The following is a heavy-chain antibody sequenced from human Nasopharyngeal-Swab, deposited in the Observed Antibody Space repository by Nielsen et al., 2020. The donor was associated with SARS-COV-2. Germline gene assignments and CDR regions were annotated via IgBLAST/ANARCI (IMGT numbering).Heavy chain of an antibody. J-gene: IGHJ3*01. D-gene: IGHD4-23*01. CDR1: GFTLSSYA. V-gene: IGHV3-30-3*01. Sequence: GESLKISCAASGFTLSSYAMHWVRQAPGKGLEWVAVISYDGSNKYYADSVKGRFTISRDNSKNTLYLQMNSLRAEDTAVYYCARDYGGNLGFWGQGTMVTVSS. CDR3: ARDYGGNLGF. CDR2: ISYDGSNK.